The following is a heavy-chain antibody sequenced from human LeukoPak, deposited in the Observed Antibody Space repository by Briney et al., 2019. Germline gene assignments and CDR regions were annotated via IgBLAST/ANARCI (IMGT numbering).Heavy chain of an antibody. CDR1: GFTFSSYG. D-gene: IGHD3-16*02. CDR2: ISYDGSNK. J-gene: IGHJ4*02. Sequence: PGGSLRLSCAASGFTFSSYGMHWVRQAPGKGLEWVAVISYDGSNKYYADSVKGRFTISRDNSKNTLYLQMNSLRAEDTAVYYCAKTPYDYVWGGYRPIDYWGQGTLVTVSS. CDR3: AKTPYDYVWGGYRPIDY. V-gene: IGHV3-30*18.